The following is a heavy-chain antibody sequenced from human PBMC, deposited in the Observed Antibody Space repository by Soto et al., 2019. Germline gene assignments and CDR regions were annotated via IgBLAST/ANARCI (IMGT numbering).Heavy chain of an antibody. Sequence: QVQLVESGGGVVQPERSLRLSCAASGFTFSNYGMHWVRQPPGKGLEWVAVIWYDGSNKYYAESVKGRFTISRDNAKNTLYLHMSSLNAEDKDVYYWARVGYSSSWTNGDYWGQGTLVTVSS. D-gene: IGHD6-13*01. CDR2: IWYDGSNK. CDR3: ARVGYSSSWTNGDY. V-gene: IGHV3-33*01. J-gene: IGHJ4*02. CDR1: GFTFSNYG.